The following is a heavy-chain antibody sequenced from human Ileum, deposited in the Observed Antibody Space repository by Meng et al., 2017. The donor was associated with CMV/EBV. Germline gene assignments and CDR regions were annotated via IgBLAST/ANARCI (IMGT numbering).Heavy chain of an antibody. CDR3: TSFYYGSGRGILP. J-gene: IGHJ5*02. V-gene: IGHV3-74*01. D-gene: IGHD3-10*01. CDR2: INTDGSGT. Sequence: GESLKIPCEAPGFTFSTYWMHWVRQVPGKGLVWVSRINTDGSGTDYADSVKGRFTISRDNAKNTLYLQMNSLRAEDTDVYYCTSFYYGSGRGILPWGQGTLVTVSS. CDR1: GFTFSTYW.